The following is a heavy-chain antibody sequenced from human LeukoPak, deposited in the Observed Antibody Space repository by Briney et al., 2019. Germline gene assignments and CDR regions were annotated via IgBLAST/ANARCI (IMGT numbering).Heavy chain of an antibody. Sequence: SETLSLTCTVSGGSISSYYWSSIRQPPGKGLEWIGYIYYSGSTNYNPSLKSRVTISVDTSKNQFSLKLSSVTAADTAVYYCARLLYGGYPRGPYYFDYWGQGTLVTVSS. CDR3: ARLLYGGYPRGPYYFDY. CDR1: GGSISSYY. CDR2: IYYSGST. D-gene: IGHD5-12*01. V-gene: IGHV4-59*01. J-gene: IGHJ4*02.